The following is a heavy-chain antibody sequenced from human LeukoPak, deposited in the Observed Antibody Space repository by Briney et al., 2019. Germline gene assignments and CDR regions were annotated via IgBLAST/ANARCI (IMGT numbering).Heavy chain of an antibody. D-gene: IGHD2-21*02. CDR1: GGTFSSYA. CDR2: IIPIFGTA. J-gene: IGHJ5*02. V-gene: IGHV1-69*13. Sequence: SVKVSCKASGGTFSSYAISWVRQAPGQGLEWMGGIIPIFGTANYAQKFQGRVTITADESTSTAYMELSSLRSEDTAVYYCARAQVYCGGDCYHNNWFDPWGQGTLVTVSS. CDR3: ARAQVYCGGDCYHNNWFDP.